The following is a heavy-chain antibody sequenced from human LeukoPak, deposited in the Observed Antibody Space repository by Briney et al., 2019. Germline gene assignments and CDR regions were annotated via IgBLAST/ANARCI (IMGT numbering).Heavy chain of an antibody. V-gene: IGHV1-18*01. CDR1: GYTFTSYG. CDR2: ISAYNGNT. CDR3: ARDSTIFGVAKSITPYNWFDP. D-gene: IGHD3-3*01. Sequence: ASVKVSCKASGYTFTSYGISWVRQAPGQGLEWMGWISAYNGNTSYAQKLQGRVTMTTDTSTSTAYMELRSLRSNDTAVYYCARDSTIFGVAKSITPYNWFDPWGQGTLVTVSS. J-gene: IGHJ5*02.